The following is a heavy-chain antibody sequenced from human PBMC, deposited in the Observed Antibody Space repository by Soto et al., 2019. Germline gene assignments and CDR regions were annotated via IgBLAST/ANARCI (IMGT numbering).Heavy chain of an antibody. CDR2: IYYSGST. J-gene: IGHJ5*02. D-gene: IGHD6-13*01. Sequence: PSETLYLTCTVSGGSISSYYWSWIRQPPGKGLEWIGYIYYSGSTNYNPSLKSRVTISVDTSKNQFSLKLSSVTAADTAVYYCARSSSWYAHWFDPWGQGTLVTVSS. V-gene: IGHV4-59*01. CDR3: ARSSSWYAHWFDP. CDR1: GGSISSYY.